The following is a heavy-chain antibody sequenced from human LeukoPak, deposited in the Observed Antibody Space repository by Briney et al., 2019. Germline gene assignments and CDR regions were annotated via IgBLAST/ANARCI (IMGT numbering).Heavy chain of an antibody. D-gene: IGHD3-3*01. Sequence: PSETLSLTCTVSGGSISSYYWSWIRQPPGKGLEWIGYIYYSGSTNYNSSLKSRVTISVDTSKNQFSLKLSSVTAADTAVYYCARDQDFWSGQRWFDPWGQGTLVTVSS. V-gene: IGHV4-59*01. CDR3: ARDQDFWSGQRWFDP. CDR2: IYYSGST. CDR1: GGSISSYY. J-gene: IGHJ5*02.